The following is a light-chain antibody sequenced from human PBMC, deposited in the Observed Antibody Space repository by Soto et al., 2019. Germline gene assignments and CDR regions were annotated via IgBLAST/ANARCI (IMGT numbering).Light chain of an antibody. CDR2: GAS. CDR3: HQYGSSPPYT. J-gene: IGKJ2*01. V-gene: IGKV3-20*01. Sequence: EIVLTQSPGTLSLSPGERATLSCRASQSVSSTYLAWYQQKPGQAPRLLISGASSRATGIPDRFSGSGSGTDFTLTISSLEPEDFAMYYCHQYGSSPPYTFGHGTKLEIK. CDR1: QSVSSTY.